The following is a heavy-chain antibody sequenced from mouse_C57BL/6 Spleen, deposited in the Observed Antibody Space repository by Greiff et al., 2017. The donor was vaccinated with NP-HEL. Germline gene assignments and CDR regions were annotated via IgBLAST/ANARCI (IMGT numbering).Heavy chain of an antibody. V-gene: IGHV5-4*01. J-gene: IGHJ2*01. CDR3: AREDITTVAYFDY. D-gene: IGHD1-1*01. CDR1: GFTFSSYA. Sequence: KLVESGGGLVKPGGSLKLSCAASGFTFSSYAMSWVRQTPEKRLEWVATISDGGSYTYYPDNVKGRFTISRDNAKNNLYLQMSHLKSEDTAMYYCAREDITTVAYFDYWGQGTTLTVSS. CDR2: ISDGGSYT.